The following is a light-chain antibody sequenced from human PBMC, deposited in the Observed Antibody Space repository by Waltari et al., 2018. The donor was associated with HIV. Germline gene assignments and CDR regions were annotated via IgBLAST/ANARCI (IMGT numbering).Light chain of an antibody. J-gene: IGLJ3*02. V-gene: IGLV1-44*01. CDR3: AAWDDSLNGGWM. CDR2: SNK. CDR1: SSNIGANT. Sequence: QSVLTQPPSASGTPGQRVTISCSGSSSNIGANTVNWYQRLPGTAPKLLIYSNKQRPSGVPARFAGSKSGTSASLAISGLQSDDEADYYCAAWDDSLNGGWMFGGGTKLTVL.